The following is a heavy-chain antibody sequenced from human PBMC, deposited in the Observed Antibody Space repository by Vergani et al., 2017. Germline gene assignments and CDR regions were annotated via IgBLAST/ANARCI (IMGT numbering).Heavy chain of an antibody. J-gene: IGHJ5*02. Sequence: QVQLVESGGGVVQPGRSLRLSCAASGFPFNQYGMHWVRQAPGKGLEWVAVTWYEGNNKQYADSVKGRFTISRDNSKSTMYLQMNSLRDEDTGVYYCARDLRLLYNRFDPWGQGTLVTVSS. CDR3: ARDLRLLYNRFDP. CDR1: GFPFNQYG. D-gene: IGHD1-14*01. V-gene: IGHV3-33*01. CDR2: TWYEGNNK.